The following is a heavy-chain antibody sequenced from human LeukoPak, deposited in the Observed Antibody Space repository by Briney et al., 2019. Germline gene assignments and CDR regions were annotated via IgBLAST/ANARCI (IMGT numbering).Heavy chain of an antibody. CDR1: GGSLSSYY. CDR3: ARAASYSSSWYPLDAFDI. J-gene: IGHJ3*02. D-gene: IGHD6-13*01. V-gene: IGHV4-59*01. Sequence: SETLSLTCTVSGGSLSSYYWSWIRQPPGKGLEWIGYIYYSGSTNYNPSLKSPVTISVATSKDQFSLKLSSVTAADTAVYYCARAASYSSSWYPLDAFDIWGQGTMVTVSS. CDR2: IYYSGST.